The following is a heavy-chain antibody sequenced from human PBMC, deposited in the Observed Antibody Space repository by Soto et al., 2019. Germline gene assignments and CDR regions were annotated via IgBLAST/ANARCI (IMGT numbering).Heavy chain of an antibody. CDR1: GISVRTSDYY. D-gene: IGHD2-15*01. V-gene: IGHV4-39*01. CDR2: IYYSGST. J-gene: IGHJ4*02. CDR3: AGFVVPASRNSDFDY. Sequence: SETLSLTCTVSGISVRTSDYYWGWVRQPPGKGLDWIGNIYYSGSTFYNPSLRSRVTLSVDTSKNQFSLRLNSVTVADTAVYFCAGFVVPASRNSDFDYWGQGTLVTVSS.